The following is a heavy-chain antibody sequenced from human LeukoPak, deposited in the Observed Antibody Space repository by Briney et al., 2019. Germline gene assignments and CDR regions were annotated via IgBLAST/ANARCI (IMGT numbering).Heavy chain of an antibody. J-gene: IGHJ5*02. Sequence: SETLSLTCTVSGGSISSSPYYWGWIRQPPGKGLKWIGTIYYSGTTYYNPSLKSRVTIPVDTSKNQFSLKLSSVTAADTAMYFCVRDLHYDILTGYYIRWFDPWGQGTLVTVSS. CDR1: GGSISSSPYY. CDR2: IYYSGTT. V-gene: IGHV4-39*07. D-gene: IGHD3-9*01. CDR3: VRDLHYDILTGYYIRWFDP.